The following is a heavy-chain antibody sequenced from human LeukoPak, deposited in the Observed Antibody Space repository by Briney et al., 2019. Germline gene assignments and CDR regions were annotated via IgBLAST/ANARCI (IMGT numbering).Heavy chain of an antibody. CDR1: GFTFSNAW. V-gene: IGHV3-15*01. Sequence: GGSLRLSCAASGFTFSNAWMSWVRQAPGKGLEWVGRIKRKTDGGTTDYAAPVKGRFTISRDDSKNTLYLQMNSLKTEDTAVYYCTTGGWYPLVDYWGQGTLVTVSS. J-gene: IGHJ4*02. D-gene: IGHD2-15*01. CDR3: TTGGWYPLVDY. CDR2: IKRKTDGGTT.